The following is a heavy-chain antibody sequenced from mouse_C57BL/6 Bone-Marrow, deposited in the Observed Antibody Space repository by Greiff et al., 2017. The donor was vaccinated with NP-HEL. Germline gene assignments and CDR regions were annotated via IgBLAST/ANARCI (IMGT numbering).Heavy chain of an antibody. CDR1: GYTFTSYG. CDR3: AREGSSGSFAY. J-gene: IGHJ3*01. Sequence: QVQLQQSGAELARPGASVKLSCKASGYTFTSYGISWVKQRTGQGLEWIGEILPGSGSTNYNEKFKGKATFTADTSSNTAYMQLSSLTTEDSAIYYCAREGSSGSFAYWGQGTLVTVSA. CDR2: ILPGSGST. V-gene: IGHV1-81*01. D-gene: IGHD3-2*02.